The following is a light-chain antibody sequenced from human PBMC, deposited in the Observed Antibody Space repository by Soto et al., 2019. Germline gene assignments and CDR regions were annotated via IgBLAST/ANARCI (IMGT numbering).Light chain of an antibody. CDR1: NVGSKS. CDR3: QVWDTSSDQGV. CDR2: DDS. V-gene: IGLV3-21*02. J-gene: IGLJ1*01. Sequence: SYELTQPPSVSVAPGQTATVTCGGNNVGSKSVHWYQQKPGQAPVLVVYDDSDRPSGIPERFSGSNSGNTATLTISRVETGDEADYYCQVWDTSSDQGVFGAGTKVTVL.